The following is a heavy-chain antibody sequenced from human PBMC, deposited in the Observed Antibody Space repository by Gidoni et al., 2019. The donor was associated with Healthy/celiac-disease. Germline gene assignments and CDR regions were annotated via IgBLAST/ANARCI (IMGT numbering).Heavy chain of an antibody. CDR1: GFTFSNAW. Sequence: EVQLVESGGGLVKPGGSLRLSCAASGFTFSNAWMIWVRQAPGKGLEWVGRIKSKTDGGTTDYAAPVKGRFTISRDDSKNTLYLQMNSLKTEDTAVYYCTTDLNSHYYGSGSYYRYYYYGMDVWGQGTTVTVSS. J-gene: IGHJ6*02. D-gene: IGHD3-10*01. CDR2: IKSKTDGGTT. V-gene: IGHV3-15*01. CDR3: TTDLNSHYYGSGSYYRYYYYGMDV.